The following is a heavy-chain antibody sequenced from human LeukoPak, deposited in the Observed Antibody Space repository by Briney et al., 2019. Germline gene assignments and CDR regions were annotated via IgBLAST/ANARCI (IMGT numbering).Heavy chain of an antibody. CDR1: GFTFSDYY. CDR3: ARGNVVVTAIGPHNY. J-gene: IGHJ4*02. D-gene: IGHD2-21*02. V-gene: IGHV3-11*04. Sequence: GGSLRLSCAASGFTFSDYYMGWIRQAPGKGLEWVSYISSSGSTIYYADSVKGRFTISRDNAKNSLYLQMNSLRAEDTAVYYCARGNVVVTAIGPHNYWGQGTLVTVSS. CDR2: ISSSGSTI.